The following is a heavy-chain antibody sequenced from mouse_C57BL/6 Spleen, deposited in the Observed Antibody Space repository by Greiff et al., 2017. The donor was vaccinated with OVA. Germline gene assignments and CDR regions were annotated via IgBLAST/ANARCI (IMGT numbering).Heavy chain of an antibody. CDR3: AGESYYGYDESRWYFDD. J-gene: IGHJ1*03. Sequence: EVKLMESEGGLVQPGSSMKLSCTASGFTFSDYYMAWVRQVPEKGLEWVGNIIYDGSSTYYLDSLKSRFIFSRDNAKNILYMQISSLKSENTATYYCAGESYYGYDESRWYFDDWGTGTTVTVSA. CDR2: IIYDGSST. D-gene: IGHD2-2*01. V-gene: IGHV5-16*01. CDR1: GFTFSDYY.